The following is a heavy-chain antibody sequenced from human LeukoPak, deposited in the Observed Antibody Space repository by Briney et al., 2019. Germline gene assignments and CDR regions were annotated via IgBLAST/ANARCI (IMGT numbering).Heavy chain of an antibody. CDR2: ITGTGGST. Sequence: PGGSLRLSCAASGFTFSSYAMSWVRQAPGKGLEWVSAITGTGGSTYYVASVKGRSTVSRDNSKNTLYLQMNSLRAEDTAVYYCARDQTYCGGDCYYYYYYGMDVWGQGTTVTVSS. V-gene: IGHV3-23*01. CDR1: GFTFSSYA. J-gene: IGHJ6*02. D-gene: IGHD2-21*02. CDR3: ARDQTYCGGDCYYYYYYGMDV.